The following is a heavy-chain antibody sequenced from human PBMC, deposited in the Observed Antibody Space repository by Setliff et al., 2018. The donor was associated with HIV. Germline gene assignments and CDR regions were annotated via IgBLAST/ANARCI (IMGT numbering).Heavy chain of an antibody. J-gene: IGHJ4*02. Sequence: PGGSLRLSCAASGFTFSNYAMHWVRQAPGKGLEWVSTISTSGADTHDAHSVKGRFTISRDNSKNTLFLQVSSLRADDTAVYYCAKGYNADWYFFDYWGQGTLVTVSS. V-gene: IGHV3-23*01. CDR1: GFTFSNYA. CDR2: ISTSGADT. D-gene: IGHD1-20*01. CDR3: AKGYNADWYFFDY.